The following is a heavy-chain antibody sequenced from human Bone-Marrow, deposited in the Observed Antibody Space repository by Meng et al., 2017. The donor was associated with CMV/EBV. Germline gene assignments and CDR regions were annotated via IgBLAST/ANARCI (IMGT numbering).Heavy chain of an antibody. Sequence: ASVKVSCKASGYTFSSYGVAWVRQAPGQGLEWMGWISTYNGNTNYAQKLQGRVTMTTDTSTSTAYMELRSLRSDDTAVYYCARAYYDSSALFPYWGQGTLVTVSS. J-gene: IGHJ4*02. V-gene: IGHV1-18*01. CDR2: ISTYNGNT. CDR3: ARAYYDSSALFPY. D-gene: IGHD3-22*01. CDR1: GYTFSSYG.